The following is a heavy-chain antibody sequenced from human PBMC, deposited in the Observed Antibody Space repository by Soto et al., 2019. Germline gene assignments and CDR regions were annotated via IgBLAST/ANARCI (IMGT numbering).Heavy chain of an antibody. Sequence: QVQLQESGPGLVKPSETLSLTCTVSGGSISSYYWSWIRQPAGKGLEWIGRIYTSGSTNYNPSLKSRVTMSVDTSKNQFSLKLSSVTAADTAVYYCALSFSLYCSSTSCYTYGMDVWGQGTTVTVSS. CDR3: ALSFSLYCSSTSCYTYGMDV. J-gene: IGHJ6*02. CDR2: IYTSGST. CDR1: GGSISSYY. V-gene: IGHV4-4*07. D-gene: IGHD2-2*02.